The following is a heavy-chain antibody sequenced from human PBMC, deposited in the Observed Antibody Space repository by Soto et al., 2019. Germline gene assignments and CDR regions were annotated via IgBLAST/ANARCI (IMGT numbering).Heavy chain of an antibody. V-gene: IGHV4-59*08. CDR2: VYYSVNT. CDR3: ARGYYYDNSGSFDY. J-gene: IGHJ4*02. Sequence: XXTLSLPFSVSGRSMHGRYYWSWIRQPPGKGVEWIGFVYYSVNTYYNPSLKSRVTISVDMSEDQFSLKLSSVTAADTAIYYCARGYYYDNSGSFDYWGQGIRVTVS. D-gene: IGHD3-22*01. CDR1: GRSMHGRYY.